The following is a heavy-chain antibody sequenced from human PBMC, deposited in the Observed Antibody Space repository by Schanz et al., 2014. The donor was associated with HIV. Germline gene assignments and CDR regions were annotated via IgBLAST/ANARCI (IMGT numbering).Heavy chain of an antibody. CDR2: INTNGGGT. CDR3: AREKMDTGGLDV. V-gene: IGHV1-46*01. CDR1: EKTFSDID. Sequence: QVRLVQSGAEVRKPGASVTVSCKTSEKTFSDIDINWVRRGPGQGLEWMGVINTNGGGTSDALRGRVIITRDTSTSTVYMHLSNMRFEDSAVYYCAREKMDTGGLDVWGQGTTVTVSS. J-gene: IGHJ6*02.